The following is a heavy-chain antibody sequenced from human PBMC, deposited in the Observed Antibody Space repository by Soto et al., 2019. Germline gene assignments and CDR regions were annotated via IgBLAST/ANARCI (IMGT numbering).Heavy chain of an antibody. J-gene: IGHJ5*02. Sequence: SETLSLTCAVYGGSFSGYYWSWIRQPPGKGREWIGEINHSGSTNYNPSLKSRVTISVDTSKNQFSLKLSSVTAAATAVYYFARAGTSSSSSLNWFDTWGQGSLVTVSS. D-gene: IGHD2-2*01. CDR3: ARAGTSSSSSLNWFDT. CDR1: GGSFSGYY. CDR2: INHSGST. V-gene: IGHV4-34*01.